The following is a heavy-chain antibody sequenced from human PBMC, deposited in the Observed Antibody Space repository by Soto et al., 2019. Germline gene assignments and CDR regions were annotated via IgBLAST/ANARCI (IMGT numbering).Heavy chain of an antibody. D-gene: IGHD3-16*01. CDR3: ARGAVMPDS. V-gene: IGHV3-23*01. J-gene: IGHJ4*02. CDR2: ISASGGST. CDR1: GFTFDSFA. Sequence: GGSRRLSCAASGFTFDSFAMTWVRQAPGKGLEWVSAISASGGSTFYADSVKGRFTISRDSSKNTLYLQMNSLRAEDTAVYYCARGAVMPDSWGQGTLVTVSS.